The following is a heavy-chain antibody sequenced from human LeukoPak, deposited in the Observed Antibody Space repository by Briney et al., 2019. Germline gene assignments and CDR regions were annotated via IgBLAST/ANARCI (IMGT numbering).Heavy chain of an antibody. CDR1: GDTFTSHD. Sequence: ASLKVSCKASGDTFTSHDINWVRQATGQGLEWMGWMNPNSGNTGYAQKFQGRVTMTRNTSISTAYMELSSLRSEDTAVYYCARGLATVPAYNWFDPWGQGTLVTVSS. CDR3: ARGLATVPAYNWFDP. D-gene: IGHD4-17*01. J-gene: IGHJ5*02. CDR2: MNPNSGNT. V-gene: IGHV1-8*01.